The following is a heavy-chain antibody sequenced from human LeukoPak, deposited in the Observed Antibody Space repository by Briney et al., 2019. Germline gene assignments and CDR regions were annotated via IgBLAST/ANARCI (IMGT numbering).Heavy chain of an antibody. CDR3: ASCPVYYGLPFDY. Sequence: GGSLRLSCAASGFTFSSYSMNWVRQAPGKGLEWVAVISYDGSNKYYADSVKGRFTISRDNSKNTLYLQMNSLRAEDTAVYYCASCPVYYGLPFDYWGQGTLVTVSS. CDR1: GFTFSSYS. J-gene: IGHJ4*02. V-gene: IGHV3-30*03. D-gene: IGHD3-22*01. CDR2: ISYDGSNK.